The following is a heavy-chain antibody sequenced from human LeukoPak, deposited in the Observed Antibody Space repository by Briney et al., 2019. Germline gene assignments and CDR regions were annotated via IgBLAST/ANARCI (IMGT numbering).Heavy chain of an antibody. J-gene: IGHJ3*02. V-gene: IGHV4-61*02. Sequence: PSETLSLTCTVSGGSISSGSYYWSWIRQPAGKGLEWIGRIYTSGSTNYNPSLKSRVTISVDKSKNQFSLKLSSVTAADTAVYYCARGGMWKAFDIWGQGTMVTVSS. CDR1: GGSISSGSYY. CDR2: IYTSGST. CDR3: ARGGMWKAFDI. D-gene: IGHD1-1*01.